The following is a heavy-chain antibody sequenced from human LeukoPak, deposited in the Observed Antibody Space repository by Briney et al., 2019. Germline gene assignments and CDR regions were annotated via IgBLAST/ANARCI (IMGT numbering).Heavy chain of an antibody. CDR1: GGSFSGYY. CDR2: INHSGST. J-gene: IGHJ3*02. Sequence: SETLSLTCAVYGGSFSGYYWSWIRQPPGKGLEWIGEINHSGSTNYNPSLKSRVTISVDTSKNQFSLKLSSVTAADTAVFYCARFTGYCSGTSCYPNAFDIWGQGTMVTVS. D-gene: IGHD2-2*01. CDR3: ARFTGYCSGTSCYPNAFDI. V-gene: IGHV4-34*01.